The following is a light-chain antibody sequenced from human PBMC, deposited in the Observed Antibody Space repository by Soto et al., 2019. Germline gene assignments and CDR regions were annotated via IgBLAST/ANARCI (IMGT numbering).Light chain of an antibody. CDR3: QQYNNWPPPT. V-gene: IGKV3-15*01. CDR2: AAS. Sequence: EIVMTQSPATLSVSPGERATLSCRASQSVSSNLAWYQQKPGQAPRLLIYAASTRATGIPARFRGSGSGTEFTLTITSLQSEDFAVYYCQQYNNWPPPTFGGGTKVEIK. J-gene: IGKJ4*01. CDR1: QSVSSN.